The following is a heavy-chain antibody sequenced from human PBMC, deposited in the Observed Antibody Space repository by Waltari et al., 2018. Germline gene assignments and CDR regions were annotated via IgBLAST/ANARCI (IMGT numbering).Heavy chain of an antibody. V-gene: IGHV1-18*01. CDR3: ARLPHIGVVTDEGFYAMDV. CDR2: ISAYNGNT. D-gene: IGHD2-21*02. CDR1: GYTFTSFG. Sequence: QVQLVQSGAEVKKPGASGKVSCKASGYTFTSFGISWVRQAPGQGLEWMGWISAYNGNTNYAQKLQGRGTMTTDTSTSTAYMEMRSLRSDDTAVYYCARLPHIGVVTDEGFYAMDVWGQGTTVTGSS. J-gene: IGHJ6*02.